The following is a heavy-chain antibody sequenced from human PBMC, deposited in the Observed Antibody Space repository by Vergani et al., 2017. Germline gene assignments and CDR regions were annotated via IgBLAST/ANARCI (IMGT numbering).Heavy chain of an antibody. D-gene: IGHD3-22*01. J-gene: IGHJ4*02. CDR2: INPADSDT. V-gene: IGHV5-51*01. CDR3: ARLCGRDSSGSKYFDY. CDR1: GYSFTNYW. Sequence: EVQLVQSGAEVKKPGESLKISCQISGYSFTNYWIGWVRQMPGKGLEWMGIINPADSDTRYSPSFQGQVTISVDKSISTAYLQRSSLRASDSAMYYCARLCGRDSSGSKYFDYWGQGTLVTVSS.